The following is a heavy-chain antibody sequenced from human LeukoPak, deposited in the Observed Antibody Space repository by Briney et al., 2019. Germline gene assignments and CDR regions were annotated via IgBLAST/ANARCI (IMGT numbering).Heavy chain of an antibody. CDR3: ARDKAGPDY. Sequence: ASVKVSYKASGYTLTNYDMHWVRQAPGQRLEWMGWINVGKGNTKYSEKFRGRVTMTRDTSASTVYMELSSLRSEDTAIYYCARDKAGPDYWGQGTLVTVSS. J-gene: IGHJ4*02. V-gene: IGHV1-3*01. CDR1: GYTLTNYD. CDR2: INVGKGNT. D-gene: IGHD6-19*01.